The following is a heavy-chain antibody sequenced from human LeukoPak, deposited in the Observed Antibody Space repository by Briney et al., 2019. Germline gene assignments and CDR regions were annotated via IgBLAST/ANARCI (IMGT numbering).Heavy chain of an antibody. CDR3: AHLGGVVTATTDFGY. CDR2: TRNKADTYTT. CDR1: GFTFSDHY. Sequence: GGSLRLSCAASGFTFSDHYMDWVRQAPGKGLEWVGRTRNKADTYTTHYAASVEGRFTISRDDSKNSLYLQMNSLKTEDTAVYYCAHLGGVVTATTDFGYWGQGTLVTVSS. V-gene: IGHV3-72*01. J-gene: IGHJ4*02. D-gene: IGHD2-2*01.